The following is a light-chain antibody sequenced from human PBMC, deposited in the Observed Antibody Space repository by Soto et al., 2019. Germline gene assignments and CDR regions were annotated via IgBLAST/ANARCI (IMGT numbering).Light chain of an antibody. CDR2: EVS. V-gene: IGLV2-14*01. J-gene: IGLJ1*01. CDR1: ASDVGTNNY. Sequence: QSVLTQPASVSGSPGQSITISCTGTASDVGTNNYVSWYQQYPGRAPQLIIYEVSQRPSGISDRFFGSKSGDTASLTISGLQAEDEADYYCSSHTAGYPVDVFGTGTKLTVL. CDR3: SSHTAGYPVDV.